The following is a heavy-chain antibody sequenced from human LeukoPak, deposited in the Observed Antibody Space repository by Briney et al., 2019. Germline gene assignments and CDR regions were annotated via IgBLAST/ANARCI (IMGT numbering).Heavy chain of an antibody. J-gene: IGHJ6*03. V-gene: IGHV4-59*01. CDR1: GGSISSYY. CDR2: IYYSGST. D-gene: IGHD2-2*02. CDR3: ARAPSIVVVPAAIIWRRDAGYYYYMDV. Sequence: SETLSLTCTVPGGSISSYYWSWIRQPPGKGLEWIGYIYYSGSTNYNPSLKSRVTISVDTSNNQFCLKLSSVTAADTAVYYCARAPSIVVVPAAIIWRRDAGYYYYMDVWGKGTTVTVSS.